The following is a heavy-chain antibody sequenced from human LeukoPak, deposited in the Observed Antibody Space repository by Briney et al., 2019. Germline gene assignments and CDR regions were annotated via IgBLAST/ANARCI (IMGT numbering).Heavy chain of an antibody. J-gene: IGHJ4*02. CDR1: GGSFSTYY. D-gene: IGHD3-16*01. CDR3: ARVITVRGVIFDY. Sequence: SETLSLTCTVSGGSFSTYYWSWIRQPPGKGLEWIGYIYYSGSTNYNPSLKSRVTMSVDTSKNQFSLKLSSVTAADTAVYYCARVITVRGVIFDYWGQGTLVTVSS. V-gene: IGHV4-59*01. CDR2: IYYSGST.